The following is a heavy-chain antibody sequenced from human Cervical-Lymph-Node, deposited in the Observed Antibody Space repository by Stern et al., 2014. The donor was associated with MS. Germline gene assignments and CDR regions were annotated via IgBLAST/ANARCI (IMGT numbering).Heavy chain of an antibody. V-gene: IGHV3-23*04. CDR3: AKVYGSGPFDY. CDR1: GFTFSSYA. D-gene: IGHD6-19*01. Sequence: EVQLEESGGTLVQPGGSLRLSCAASGFTFSSYAMSWVRQAPGKGLEWVSVISCSDGSTFYADSVKGRFTISRDNSKNTLFLQMNSLRAEDTAVYYCAKVYGSGPFDYWGQGTLVTVSS. J-gene: IGHJ4*02. CDR2: ISCSDGST.